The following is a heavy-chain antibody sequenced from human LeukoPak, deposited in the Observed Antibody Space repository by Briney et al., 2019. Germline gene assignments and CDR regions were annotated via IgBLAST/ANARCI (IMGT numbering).Heavy chain of an antibody. V-gene: IGHV3-23*01. CDR2: ISGSGGGT. D-gene: IGHD3-22*01. CDR3: AKRGVVIRVILVGFHKEAYYFDS. CDR1: GITLSNYG. J-gene: IGHJ4*02. Sequence: GGSLRLSCAVSGITLSNYGMSWVRQAPGKGLEWVAGISGSGGGTNYADSVKGRFTIYRDNPKNTLYLQMNSLRAEDTAVYFCAKRGVVIRVILVGFHKEAYYFDSWGQGALVTVSS.